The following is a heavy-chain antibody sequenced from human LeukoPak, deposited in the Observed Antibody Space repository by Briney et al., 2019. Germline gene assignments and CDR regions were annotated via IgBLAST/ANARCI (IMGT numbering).Heavy chain of an antibody. D-gene: IGHD6-6*01. CDR2: ISYDGSNK. CDR3: ATEYSSSWGYYYGMDV. J-gene: IGHJ6*02. Sequence: GGSLRLSCAASGFTFSSYAMHWVRQAPGKGLEWVAVISYDGSNKYYADSVKGRFTISRDNSKNTLYLQMNSLRAEDTAVYYCATEYSSSWGYYYGMDVWGQGTTVTVSS. V-gene: IGHV3-30-3*01. CDR1: GFTFSSYA.